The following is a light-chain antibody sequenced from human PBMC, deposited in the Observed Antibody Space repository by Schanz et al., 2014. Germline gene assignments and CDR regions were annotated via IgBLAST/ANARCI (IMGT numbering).Light chain of an antibody. CDR3: QQYSNWPPYT. Sequence: EIVMTQSPATLSVSPGERATLSCRASQNIRSNLAWYQQKPGQAPRLLIYGASTRATAIPARFRGSGSGTEFTLTISSLQSEDFAVYYCQQYSNWPPYTFGQGTNLEIK. J-gene: IGKJ2*01. CDR2: GAS. V-gene: IGKV3-15*01. CDR1: QNIRSN.